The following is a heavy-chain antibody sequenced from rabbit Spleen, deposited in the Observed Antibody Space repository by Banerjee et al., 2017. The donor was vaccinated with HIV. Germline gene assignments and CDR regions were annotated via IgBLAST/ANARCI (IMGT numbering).Heavy chain of an antibody. CDR1: GVSLNDKDV. CDR2: INIVTGKS. V-gene: IGHV1S45*01. D-gene: IGHD8-1*01. CDR3: ARDTGSSFSSYGMDL. Sequence: EQLEESGGGLVKSEGSLTLTCKASGVSLNDKDVMCWVRQAPGKGLEWIACINIVTGKSVYASWAKGRFTMSKTSSTTVTLQVTRLTAADTATYFCARDTGSSFSSYGMDLWGQGTLVTVS. J-gene: IGHJ6*01.